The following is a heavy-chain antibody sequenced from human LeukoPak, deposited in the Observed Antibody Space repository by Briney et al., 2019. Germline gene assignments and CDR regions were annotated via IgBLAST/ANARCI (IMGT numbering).Heavy chain of an antibody. CDR3: ARLAIAVTPYYFDF. V-gene: IGHV4-4*02. CDR2: VYHSGST. D-gene: IGHD6-19*01. CDR1: GGSISSSNW. J-gene: IGHJ4*02. Sequence: SGTLSLTCAVSGGSISSSNWWSWVRQPLGKGLEWIGEVYHSGSTNYNASLESRVTISIDKSKNQFSLKLSSVTAADTAVYYCARLAIAVTPYYFDFWGQGTLVTVSS.